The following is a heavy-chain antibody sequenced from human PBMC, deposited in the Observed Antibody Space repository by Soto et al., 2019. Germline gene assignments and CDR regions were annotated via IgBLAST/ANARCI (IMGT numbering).Heavy chain of an antibody. D-gene: IGHD6-6*01. J-gene: IGHJ4*02. CDR2: ISGSGVGT. CDR1: GFMFSTSA. Sequence: GGSLRLSCAASGFMFSTSAMSWVRQAPGKGLEWVSSISGSGVGTYTADSVKGRFTISRDNSKNTLNLQINSLRAEDTAVYYCANLAARTEQYFDYWGQGTLVTVSS. CDR3: ANLAARTEQYFDY. V-gene: IGHV3-23*01.